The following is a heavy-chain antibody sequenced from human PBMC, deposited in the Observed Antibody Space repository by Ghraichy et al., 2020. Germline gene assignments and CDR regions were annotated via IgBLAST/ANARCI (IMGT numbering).Heavy chain of an antibody. V-gene: IGHV3-21*01. J-gene: IGHJ4*02. CDR3: ARTYYYESSAYYFDY. D-gene: IGHD3-22*01. CDR2: LSTAGNYI. CDR1: GFTISDYS. Sequence: GESLNISCAASGFTISDYSLNWLRQAPGKGLEWVVSLSTAGNYIYYADSVKGRFTISRDNAKNSLNLQMNSLRAEDMAVYYCARTYYYESSAYYFDYWGQGTLVTVSS.